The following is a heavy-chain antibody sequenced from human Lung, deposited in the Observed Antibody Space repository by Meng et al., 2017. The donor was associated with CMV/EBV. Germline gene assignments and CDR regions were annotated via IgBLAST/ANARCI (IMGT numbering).Heavy chain of an antibody. J-gene: IGHJ4*02. CDR2: ISGSGGST. Sequence: ISCXASGFTFSSYAMSWVRQALGKGLEWVSAISGSGGSTYYADSVKGRFTISRDNSKNTLYLQMNRLRAEDTAVYYCAKDRPMYYDFWSGLDYWGQGTLVTVSS. D-gene: IGHD3-3*01. CDR3: AKDRPMYYDFWSGLDY. CDR1: GFTFSSYA. V-gene: IGHV3-23*01.